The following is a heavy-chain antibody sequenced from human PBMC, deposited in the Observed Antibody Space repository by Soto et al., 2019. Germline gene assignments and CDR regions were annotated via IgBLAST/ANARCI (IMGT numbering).Heavy chain of an antibody. CDR2: ISGSGDST. D-gene: IGHD6-19*01. J-gene: IGHJ1*01. CDR1: GFTFSSYA. CDR3: AKGVPGIAVAGTGYFQH. V-gene: IGHV3-23*01. Sequence: EVQLLESGGGLVQPGGSLRLSCAASGFTFSSYAMSWVRQAPGKGLEWVSGISGSGDSTYYADSVKGRFTIARDNSKNTLSLQMSSLSAEDTAVYYCAKGVPGIAVAGTGYFQHWGQITLVTVSS.